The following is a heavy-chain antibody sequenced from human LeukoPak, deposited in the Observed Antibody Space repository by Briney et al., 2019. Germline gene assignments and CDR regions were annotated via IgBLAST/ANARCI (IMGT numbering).Heavy chain of an antibody. CDR2: IRSKAYGGTT. J-gene: IGHJ4*02. Sequence: GGSLRLSCAASGFTFSSYAMSWVRQAPGKGLEWVGFIRSKAYGGTTEYAASVKGRFTISRDDSKSIAYLQMNSLKTEDTAVYYCTRGGYSYGYEMDYWGQGPLVTVSS. D-gene: IGHD5-18*01. CDR1: GFTFSSYA. V-gene: IGHV3-49*04. CDR3: TRGGYSYGYEMDY.